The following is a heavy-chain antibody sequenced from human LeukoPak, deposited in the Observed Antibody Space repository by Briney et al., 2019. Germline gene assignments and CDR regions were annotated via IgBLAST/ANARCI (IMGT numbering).Heavy chain of an antibody. CDR3: AKDMITFGGVIVLGFDY. D-gene: IGHD3-16*02. Sequence: GGSLRLSCAASGFTFSSYGMSWVRQAPGKGLEWVPAISGSGGSTYYADSVKGRFTISRDNSKNTLYLQMNRLRAEDTAVYYCAKDMITFGGVIVLGFDYWGQGTLVTVSS. CDR2: ISGSGGST. CDR1: GFTFSSYG. V-gene: IGHV3-23*01. J-gene: IGHJ4*02.